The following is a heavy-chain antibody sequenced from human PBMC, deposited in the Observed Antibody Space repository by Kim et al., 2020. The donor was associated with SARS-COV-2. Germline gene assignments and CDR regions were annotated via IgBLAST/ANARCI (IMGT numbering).Heavy chain of an antibody. Sequence: SETLSLTCTVSGGSISSYYWSWIRQPPGKGLEWIGYIYYSGSTNYNPSLKSRVTISVDTSKNQFSLKLSSVTAADTAVYYCARHRVLGNGIARNYFDYWGQGTLVTVSS. V-gene: IGHV4-59*08. J-gene: IGHJ4*02. CDR3: ARHRVLGNGIARNYFDY. CDR2: IYYSGST. CDR1: GGSISSYY. D-gene: IGHD2-8*01.